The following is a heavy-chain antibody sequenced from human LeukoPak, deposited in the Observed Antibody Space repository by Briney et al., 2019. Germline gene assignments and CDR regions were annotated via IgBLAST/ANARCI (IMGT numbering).Heavy chain of an antibody. Sequence: QPGRSLRLSCAASGFTFSSYGMHWVRQAPGKGLEGVAVIWYDGSNKYYADSVKGRFTLSRDNAQNSVHLQMNSLRDEDTAVYYCVRGRLLRSTKYFDYWGQGALVTVSS. J-gene: IGHJ4*02. D-gene: IGHD2-21*02. V-gene: IGHV3-33*01. CDR3: VRGRLLRSTKYFDY. CDR1: GFTFSSYG. CDR2: IWYDGSNK.